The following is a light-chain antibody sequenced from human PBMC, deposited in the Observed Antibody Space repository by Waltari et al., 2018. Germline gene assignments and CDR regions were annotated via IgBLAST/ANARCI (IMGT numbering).Light chain of an antibody. CDR2: RAS. CDR1: QIITNW. V-gene: IGKV1-5*03. CDR3: QQYDNYWT. Sequence: DLKLTQSPSTLSASVGDRDTIPCRPSQIITNWLAWYQQKPGKAPKLLIYRASNLESGVPSRFSGSGSGTEFTLTISSLQPDDFATYYCQQYDNYWTFGQGTKVEIK. J-gene: IGKJ1*01.